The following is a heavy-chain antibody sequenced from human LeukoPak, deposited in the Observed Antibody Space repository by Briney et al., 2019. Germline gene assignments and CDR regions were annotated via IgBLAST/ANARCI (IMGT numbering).Heavy chain of an antibody. CDR1: GGSISTYN. CDR3: AREEVPHGFDI. J-gene: IGHJ3*02. CDR2: IYYSGST. Sequence: SETLSLTCTFSGGSISTYNWSWIRQPPGKGLEYIGYIYYSGSTNYNPSLTSRVTMSLDTSKNQFSLKLSSVTAAHTAVYYCAREEVPHGFDIWGQGTMVTVSS. V-gene: IGHV4-59*01.